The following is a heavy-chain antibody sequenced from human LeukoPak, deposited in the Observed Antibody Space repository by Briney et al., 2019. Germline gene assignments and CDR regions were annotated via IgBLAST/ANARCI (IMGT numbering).Heavy chain of an antibody. J-gene: IGHJ4*02. Sequence: PGRSLRLSCAASGFTFSSYGMYWVRQAPGKGLEWVAVIWYDGSNKYYADSVKGRFTISRDNSKNTLYLQMNSLRAEDTAVYYCARDTVRLSLPPPFPGDYWGQGTLVTVSS. CDR2: IWYDGSNK. CDR3: ARDTVRLSLPPPFPGDY. CDR1: GFTFSSYG. V-gene: IGHV3-33*01. D-gene: IGHD2-15*01.